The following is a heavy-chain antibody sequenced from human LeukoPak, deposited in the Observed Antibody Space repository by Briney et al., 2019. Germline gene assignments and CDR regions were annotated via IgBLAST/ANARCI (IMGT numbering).Heavy chain of an antibody. CDR1: GYTFTSYY. V-gene: IGHV1-2*02. D-gene: IGHD1-7*01. Sequence: ASVKVSCKASGYTFTSYYIHWVRQAPGQGPEWLGWINPSSGGTDYAQKFQGRVTMTRDTSINIGYLELTRLRSDDTAVYYCVRDNGGVPGTFDLWGQGTLVTVSS. CDR3: VRDNGGVPGTFDL. CDR2: INPSSGGT. J-gene: IGHJ4*02.